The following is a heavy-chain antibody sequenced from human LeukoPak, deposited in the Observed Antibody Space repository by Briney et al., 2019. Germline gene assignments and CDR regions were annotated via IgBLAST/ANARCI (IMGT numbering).Heavy chain of an antibody. CDR1: GFTFSSYG. J-gene: IGHJ3*02. V-gene: IGHV3-30*18. Sequence: PGGSLRLSCAASGFTFSSYGMHWVRQAPGKGLEWVAVISYDGSNKYYADSVKGRFTISRDNSKNTLYLQMNSLRAEDTAVCYCAKDRDGAFDIWGQGTMVTVSS. CDR2: ISYDGSNK. D-gene: IGHD3-10*01. CDR3: AKDRDGAFDI.